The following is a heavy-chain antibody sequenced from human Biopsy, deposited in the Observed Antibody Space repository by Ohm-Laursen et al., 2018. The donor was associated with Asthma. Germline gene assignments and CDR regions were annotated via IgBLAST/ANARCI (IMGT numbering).Heavy chain of an antibody. J-gene: IGHJ5*01. Sequence: RSLRLSCAASGFSFSNFGMHWVRQAPGKRLEGVAVISFDGSNEDYADSVKGRFTISRDNSKNTLFLEMNSLRPEDTAVYYCAKELFPGWELRRGPDSWGHGTLVTVSS. CDR1: GFSFSNFG. CDR3: AKELFPGWELRRGPDS. CDR2: ISFDGSNE. V-gene: IGHV3-30*18. D-gene: IGHD1-26*01.